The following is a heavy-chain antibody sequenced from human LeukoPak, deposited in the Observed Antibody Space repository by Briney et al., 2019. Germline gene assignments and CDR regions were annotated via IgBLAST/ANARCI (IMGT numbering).Heavy chain of an antibody. CDR1: GFTFSTYT. J-gene: IGHJ4*02. Sequence: PGGSLRLSCAASGFTFSTYTMNWVRQAPGKGLEWVSGIYGSGGASFYADSVKGRFTISRDNSQNTVFLQMDSLRDEDTALYYCAKDLRKDGIWDIDYWGQGTLVTVPS. CDR3: AKDLRKDGIWDIDY. V-gene: IGHV3-23*01. D-gene: IGHD1-20*01. CDR2: IYGSGGAS.